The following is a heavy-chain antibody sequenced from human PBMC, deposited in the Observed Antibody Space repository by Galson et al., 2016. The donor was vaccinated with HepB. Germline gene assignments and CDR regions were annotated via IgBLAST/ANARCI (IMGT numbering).Heavy chain of an antibody. D-gene: IGHD3-22*01. V-gene: IGHV1-69*13. CDR2: IIPTIAPA. CDR3: ASGKYFDSSGYYKIFQI. CDR1: GGTLTKDG. Sequence: SVKVSCKASGGTLTKDGFNWVRQAPGLGLEWMGGIIPTIAPANYAQKFQGRVTITADESTSTAYLEMRSLTSEDTAVYYCASGKYFDSSGYYKIFQIWGQGTLVTVSS. J-gene: IGHJ4*02.